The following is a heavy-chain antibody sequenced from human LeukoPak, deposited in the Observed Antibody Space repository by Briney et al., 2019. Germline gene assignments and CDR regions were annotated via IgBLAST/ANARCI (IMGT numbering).Heavy chain of an antibody. D-gene: IGHD3-10*01. J-gene: IGHJ4*02. Sequence: PGGSLRLSCAASGFIFSRYAMHWVRQAPGKGLEWVSYISSSSSTIYYADSVKGRFTISRDNAKNSLYLQMNSLRAEDTAVYYCARDPYHYYGSGADYWGQGTLVTVSS. V-gene: IGHV3-48*01. CDR1: GFIFSRYA. CDR2: ISSSSSTI. CDR3: ARDPYHYYGSGADY.